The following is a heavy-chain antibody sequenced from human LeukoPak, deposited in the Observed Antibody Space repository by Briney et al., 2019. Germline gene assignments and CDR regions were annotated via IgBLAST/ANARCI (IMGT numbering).Heavy chain of an antibody. V-gene: IGHV4-34*01. J-gene: IGHJ2*01. D-gene: IGHD2-2*01. CDR3: AREGCSSTSCQGWFDL. CDR1: GGSFSGYY. CDR2: NNHSGST. Sequence: SETVSLTCAVYGGSFSGYYWSWIHQPPGKGLEWIGENNHSGSTNYNPSLKSRVPISVDTSKNQFSLKLSSVTAADTAVYYCAREGCSSTSCQGWFDLWGRGNPVSVSS.